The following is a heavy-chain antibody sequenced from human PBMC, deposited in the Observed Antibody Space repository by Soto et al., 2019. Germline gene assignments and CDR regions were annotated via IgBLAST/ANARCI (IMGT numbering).Heavy chain of an antibody. J-gene: IGHJ3*02. CDR2: FDPEDGET. D-gene: IGHD6-13*01. V-gene: IGHV1-24*01. CDR1: GYTLTELS. CDR3: ARNQQLVLLGFDAFDI. Sequence: ASVKVSCKVSGYTLTELSMHWVRQAPGKGLEWMGGFDPEDGETIYAQKFQGRVTMTEDTSTDTAYMELSSLRSEDTAVYYCARNQQLVLLGFDAFDIWGQGTMVTVSS.